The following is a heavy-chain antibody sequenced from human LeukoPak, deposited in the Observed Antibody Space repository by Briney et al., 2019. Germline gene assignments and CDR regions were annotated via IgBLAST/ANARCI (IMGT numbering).Heavy chain of an antibody. D-gene: IGHD6-19*01. CDR2: IYYSGST. CDR1: GGSISSSSYY. CDR3: ARFDSSGWWVVDY. V-gene: IGHV4-39*01. J-gene: IGHJ4*02. Sequence: PSETLSLTCTVSGGSISSSSYYWGWIRQPPGKGLEWIGSIYYSGSTYYNPSLKSRVTISVDTSKNQFSLKLSSVTAADAAVYYCARFDSSGWWVVDYWGQGTLVTVSS.